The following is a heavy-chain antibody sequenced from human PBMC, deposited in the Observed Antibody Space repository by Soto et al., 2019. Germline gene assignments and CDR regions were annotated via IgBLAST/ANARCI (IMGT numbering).Heavy chain of an antibody. V-gene: IGHV1-8*01. J-gene: IGHJ4*02. D-gene: IGHD2-15*01. CDR2: FNPYIGNT. CDR3: ARARHYCSGGSCYRPGLGY. CDR1: GYTFTSYD. Sequence: ASVKVSCKASGYTFTSYDINWVRQATGQGLDLMGWFNPYIGNTGYAKKFQGRVTMTRNTSISKAYMELSSLRFEDMAVFFCARARHYCSGGSCYRPGLGYWGQGTLVTVSS.